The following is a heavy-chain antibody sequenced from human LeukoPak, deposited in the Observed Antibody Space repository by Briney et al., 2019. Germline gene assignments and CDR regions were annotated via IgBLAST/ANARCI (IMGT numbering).Heavy chain of an antibody. Sequence: PSETLSLTCTVSGGSISSSSYYWGWIRQPPGKGLEWIGRIYTSGSTNYNPSLKSRVTMSVDTSKNQFSLKLSSVTAADTAVYYCARDKSVAPLNWFDPWGQGTLVTVSS. CDR2: IYTSGST. J-gene: IGHJ5*02. V-gene: IGHV4-39*07. CDR3: ARDKSVAPLNWFDP. D-gene: IGHD2-21*01. CDR1: GGSISSSSYY.